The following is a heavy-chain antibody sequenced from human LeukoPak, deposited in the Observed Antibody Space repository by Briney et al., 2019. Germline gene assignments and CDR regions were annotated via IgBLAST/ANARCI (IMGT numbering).Heavy chain of an antibody. CDR1: GFTFSSYW. Sequence: GGSLRLSCAASGFTFSSYWMSWVRQAPGKGLEWVANIKQDGSEKYYVDSVKGRFTISRDNAKNSLYLQMNSLRAEDTAVYYCAKDRSITMIVVVMSRNFDYWGQGTLVTVSS. D-gene: IGHD3-22*01. CDR3: AKDRSITMIVVVMSRNFDY. CDR2: IKQDGSEK. V-gene: IGHV3-7*03. J-gene: IGHJ4*02.